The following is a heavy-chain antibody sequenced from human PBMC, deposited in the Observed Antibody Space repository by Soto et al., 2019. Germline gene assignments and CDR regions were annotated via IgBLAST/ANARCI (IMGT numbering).Heavy chain of an antibody. CDR3: AKDPRYDRSGYL. V-gene: IGHV3-23*01. CDR1: AFTFSSDA. J-gene: IGHJ4*02. CDR2: ISGSGGST. D-gene: IGHD3-22*01. Sequence: GWSLRLSCAASAFTFSSDAMSWVRQAPGKGLEWVSAISGSGGSTYYADSVKGRFTISRDNSKNTLYLQMNSLRAEDTAVYYCAKDPRYDRSGYLWGQGTLATVS.